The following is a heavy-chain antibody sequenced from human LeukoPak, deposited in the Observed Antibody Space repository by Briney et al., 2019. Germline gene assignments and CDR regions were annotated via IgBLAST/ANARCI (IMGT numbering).Heavy chain of an antibody. V-gene: IGHV4-30-4*08. D-gene: IGHD1-26*01. CDR3: ARVPDSGSYYHGFDI. J-gene: IGHJ3*02. Sequence: KPSETLSLTCTVSGGSISSGDYYWSWIRQPPGKGLEWIGYIYYSGSTYYNPSLKSRVTISVDTSKNQFSLKLSSVTAADTAVYCCARVPDSGSYYHGFDIWGQGKWSPSLQ. CDR1: GGSISSGDYY. CDR2: IYYSGST.